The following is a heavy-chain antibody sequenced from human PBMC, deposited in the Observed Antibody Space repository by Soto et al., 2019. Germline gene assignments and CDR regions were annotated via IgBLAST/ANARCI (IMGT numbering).Heavy chain of an antibody. Sequence: VGSLRLSCAAAGFTFSGYAMSWVRQAPGKGLEWVSAISSKGGRTFYADSLRGRFTISRDNSKSALYLQMNNLRAEDTAIYYCAKYSELPYEAYLQQWGQGTLVTVSS. D-gene: IGHD1-7*01. V-gene: IGHV3-23*01. CDR3: AKYSELPYEAYLQQ. CDR1: GFTFSGYA. J-gene: IGHJ1*01. CDR2: ISSKGGRT.